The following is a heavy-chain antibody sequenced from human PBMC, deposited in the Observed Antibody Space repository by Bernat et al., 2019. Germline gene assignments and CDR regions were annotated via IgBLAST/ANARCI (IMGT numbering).Heavy chain of an antibody. CDR1: GFTFSSYW. D-gene: IGHD3-3*01. CDR2: INSDGSGT. V-gene: IGHV3-74*01. CDR3: AREFVTIFGVNYHQYGMDV. Sequence: EVQLVESGGGLVQPGGSLRLSCAASGFTFSSYWMHWVRQAPGKGLVWVSRINSDGSGTRYADSVKGRFTISRDNAKNTLYLQMNSLRAEDTAVYYCAREFVTIFGVNYHQYGMDVWGQGTTVTVSS. J-gene: IGHJ6*02.